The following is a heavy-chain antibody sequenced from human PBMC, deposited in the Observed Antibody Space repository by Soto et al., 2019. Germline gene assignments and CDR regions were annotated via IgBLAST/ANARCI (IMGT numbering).Heavy chain of an antibody. CDR1: GYTFTSYG. CDR3: ARGRYGDY. Sequence: QVHLVQSGAEVKKPGASVKVSCKGSGYTFTSYGITWVRQAPGQGLEWMGWISAHNGNTNYAPKLQGRVTVTTYTSTSTAYMELRSLRSYDTAVYYCARGRYGDYWGQGALVTVSS. D-gene: IGHD1-1*01. CDR2: ISAHNGNT. V-gene: IGHV1-18*01. J-gene: IGHJ4*02.